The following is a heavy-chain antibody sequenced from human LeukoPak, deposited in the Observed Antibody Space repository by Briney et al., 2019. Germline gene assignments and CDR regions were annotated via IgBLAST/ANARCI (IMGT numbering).Heavy chain of an antibody. CDR2: IYSGGST. CDR3: ARTGDGYNLDAFDI. V-gene: IGHV3-66*02. D-gene: IGHD5-24*01. J-gene: IGHJ3*02. Sequence: GGSLRLACAASGFTVSSNYMSWVRQAPGKGLEWVSVIYSGGSTYYADSVKGRFTVSRDNSKNTLYLQMNSLRAEDTAVYYCARTGDGYNLDAFDIWGQGTMVTVSS. CDR1: GFTVSSNY.